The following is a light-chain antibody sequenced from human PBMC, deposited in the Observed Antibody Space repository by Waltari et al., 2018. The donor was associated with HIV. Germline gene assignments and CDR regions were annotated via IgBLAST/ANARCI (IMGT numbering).Light chain of an antibody. CDR2: AAS. CDR1: RSLTSNY. V-gene: IGKV3-20*01. J-gene: IGKJ5*01. Sequence: EVVLTQSPATLSLSPGQRVTLSCRATRSLTSNYLAWYQHKSGQAPRLLIYAASTRATGTPDRFSGSGSGTEFTLTISRLDPADFAVYYCQQYDVSPLTFGQGTRLEI. CDR3: QQYDVSPLT.